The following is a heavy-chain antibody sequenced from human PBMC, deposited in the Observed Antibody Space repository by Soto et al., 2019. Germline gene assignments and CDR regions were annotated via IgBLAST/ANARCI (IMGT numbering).Heavy chain of an antibody. V-gene: IGHV4-30-2*01. J-gene: IGHJ5*02. CDR3: ARGSWYDSSGFNNWFDP. Sequence: SETLSLTCAVSGGSISSGGYSWSWIRQPPGKGLEWIGYIYHSGSTYYNPSLKSRVTISVDRSKNQFSLKLSSVTAADTALYYCARGSWYDSSGFNNWFDPWGQGTLVTVSS. CDR2: IYHSGST. CDR1: GGSISSGGYS. D-gene: IGHD3-22*01.